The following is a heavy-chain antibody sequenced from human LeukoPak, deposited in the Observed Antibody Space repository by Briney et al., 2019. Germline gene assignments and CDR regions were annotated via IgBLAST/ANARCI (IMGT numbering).Heavy chain of an antibody. CDR2: ISAYNGNT. CDR3: ARGYYDFWSGYSLGYYYYYGMDV. J-gene: IGHJ6*02. Sequence: ASVKVSCKASGYTFTSYGISWVRQAPGQGLEWMGWISAYNGNTNYAQKLQGRVTMTTDTSTSTAYMELRSLRSDDTAVYYCARGYYDFWSGYSLGYYYYYGMDVWGQGTTVTVSS. V-gene: IGHV1-18*01. CDR1: GYTFTSYG. D-gene: IGHD3-3*01.